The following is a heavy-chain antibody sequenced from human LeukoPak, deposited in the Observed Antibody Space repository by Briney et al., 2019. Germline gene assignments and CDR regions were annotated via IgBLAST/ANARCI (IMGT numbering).Heavy chain of an antibody. CDR1: GFTFSSYS. V-gene: IGHV3-21*01. D-gene: IGHD1-26*01. CDR3: AGARPGGSYYRFSFDY. Sequence: GGSLRLSCAASGFTFSSYSMNWVRQAPGKGLEWVSSISSSSSYIYYADSVKGRFTISRDNAKNSLYLQMNSLRAEDTAVYYCAGARPGGSYYRFSFDYWGQGTLVTVSS. J-gene: IGHJ4*02. CDR2: ISSSSSYI.